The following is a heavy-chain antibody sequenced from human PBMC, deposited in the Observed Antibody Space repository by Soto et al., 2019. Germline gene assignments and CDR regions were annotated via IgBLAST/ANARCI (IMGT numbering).Heavy chain of an antibody. D-gene: IGHD5-12*01. CDR3: ARGRVARAFDI. CDR1: GFTFSSYS. Sequence: GGSLRLSCAASGFTFSSYSMNWVRQAPGKGLEWVSSISSSSYIYYADSVKGRFTISRDNAKNSLYLQMNSLRAEDTAVYYCARGRVARAFDIWGQGTMVTVSS. J-gene: IGHJ3*02. V-gene: IGHV3-21*01. CDR2: ISSSSYI.